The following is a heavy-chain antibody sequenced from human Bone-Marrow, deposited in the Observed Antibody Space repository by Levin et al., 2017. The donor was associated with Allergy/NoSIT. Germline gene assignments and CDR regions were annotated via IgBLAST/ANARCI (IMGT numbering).Heavy chain of an antibody. CDR2: IKTDGSEK. V-gene: IGHV3-7*01. J-gene: IGHJ4*02. D-gene: IGHD2-8*02. Sequence: GESLKISCAASGFTFSSSWMNWVRQAPGKGLEWVANIKTDGSEKNYVDSVKGRFTISRDNAKNSLLLQMNSLRAEDTAVYYCARDRSYCTGGVCYTVLDYWGQGTLVTVSS. CDR1: GFTFSSSW. CDR3: ARDRSYCTGGVCYTVLDY.